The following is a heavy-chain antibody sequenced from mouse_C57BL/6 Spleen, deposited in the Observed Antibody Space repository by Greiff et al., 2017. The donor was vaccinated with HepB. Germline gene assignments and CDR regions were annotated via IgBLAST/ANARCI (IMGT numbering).Heavy chain of an antibody. CDR1: GYTFTDYY. CDR2: INPNNGGT. CDR3: ARWDYGSSYGFAY. J-gene: IGHJ3*01. D-gene: IGHD1-1*01. V-gene: IGHV1-26*01. Sequence: EVQLQQSGPELVKPGASVKISCKASGYTFTDYYMNWVKQSHGKSLEWIGDINPNNGGTSYNQKFKGKATLTVDKSSSTAYMELRSLTSEDSAVYYCARWDYGSSYGFAYWCQGTLVTVSA.